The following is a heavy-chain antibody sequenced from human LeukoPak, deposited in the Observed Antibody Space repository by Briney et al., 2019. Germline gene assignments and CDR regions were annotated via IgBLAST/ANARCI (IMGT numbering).Heavy chain of an antibody. Sequence: PSETLSLTCSVSGGPIGSSPYYWGWIRQSPGKGLEWIGNIYYSGSTHYNPSLKSRLTISVDTSKNLFSLKLTSVTAADTAIYYCARQWYSSGWYGDWGQGILVTVSS. CDR3: ARQWYSSGWYGD. J-gene: IGHJ4*02. CDR2: IYYSGST. D-gene: IGHD6-19*01. V-gene: IGHV4-39*01. CDR1: GGPIGSSPYY.